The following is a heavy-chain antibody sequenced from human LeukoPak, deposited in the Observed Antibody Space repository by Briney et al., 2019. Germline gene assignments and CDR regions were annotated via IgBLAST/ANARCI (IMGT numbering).Heavy chain of an antibody. D-gene: IGHD3-22*01. CDR3: ARLFNYYDTSGYYQYYFDY. J-gene: IGHJ4*02. CDR2: INPNTGDT. CDR1: GYTLTSYY. V-gene: IGHV1-2*02. Sequence: ASVKVSCKASGYTLTSYYMHWVRQAPGQGLEWMGWINPNTGDTSFAQKFQVRVTLTRDTSISTAYMELSRLKSDDTAVYHCARLFNYYDTSGYYQYYFDYWGQGTLVTVSS.